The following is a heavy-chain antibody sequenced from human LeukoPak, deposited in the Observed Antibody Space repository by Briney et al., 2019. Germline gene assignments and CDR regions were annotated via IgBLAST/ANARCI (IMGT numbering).Heavy chain of an antibody. CDR1: GFTFSSYS. CDR2: ISSVSSTI. CDR3: ARGIGTGRQPFDY. Sequence: TGGSLRLSCAASGFTFSSYSMNWVRQAPGKGLEWVSYISSVSSTIYYADSVKGRFTISRDNAKNSLYLQMNSLRAEDTAVYYCARGIGTGRQPFDYWGRGTLVTVSS. D-gene: IGHD1-1*01. J-gene: IGHJ4*02. V-gene: IGHV3-48*01.